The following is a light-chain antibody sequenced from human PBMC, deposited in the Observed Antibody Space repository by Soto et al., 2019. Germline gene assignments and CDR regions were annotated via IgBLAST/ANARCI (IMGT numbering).Light chain of an antibody. CDR3: QQYGNSRT. V-gene: IGKV3-20*01. Sequence: EIVLTQSPATLSLSPGEGATLSCRASQSVASRYLAWYQQKPGQAPRLLIYGASSRATGIPDRFSGSGSGTDFTLTISRLEPEDFAVYYCQQYGNSRTFGQGTKVEIK. CDR2: GAS. J-gene: IGKJ1*01. CDR1: QSVASRY.